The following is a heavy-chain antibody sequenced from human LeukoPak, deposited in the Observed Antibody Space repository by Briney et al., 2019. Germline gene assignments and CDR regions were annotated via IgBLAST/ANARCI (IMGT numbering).Heavy chain of an antibody. CDR2: SNSDGSST. CDR3: AREDFNDYYFDY. J-gene: IGHJ4*02. D-gene: IGHD2-21*02. V-gene: IGHV3-74*01. CDR1: GFTFSSDS. Sequence: GGSLRLSCAASGFTFSSDSMNWVRQAPGKGLVWVSRSNSDGSSTTYADSVKGRFTVSRDNAKNTLYLQMNSLRAEDTAVYYCAREDFNDYYFDYWGQGTLVTVSS.